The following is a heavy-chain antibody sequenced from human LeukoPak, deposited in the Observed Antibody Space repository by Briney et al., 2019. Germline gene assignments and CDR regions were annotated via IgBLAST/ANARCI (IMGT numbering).Heavy chain of an antibody. D-gene: IGHD1-26*01. V-gene: IGHV3-30*14. CDR2: ISYDGSNK. CDR1: GLTFSSYA. Sequence: GGSLRLSCAASGLTFSSYAMHWVRQAPGKGLEWVAVISYDGSNKYYADSVKGRFTISRDNSKNTLYLQMNSLRAEDTAVYYCARGELFDYWGQGTLVSVSS. CDR3: ARGELFDY. J-gene: IGHJ4*02.